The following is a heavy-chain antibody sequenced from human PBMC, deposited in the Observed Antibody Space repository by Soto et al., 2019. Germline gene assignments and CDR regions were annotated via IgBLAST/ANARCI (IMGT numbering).Heavy chain of an antibody. D-gene: IGHD4-17*01. J-gene: IGHJ2*01. CDR3: AREPTLYGDHRYFDL. V-gene: IGHV4-30-4*01. Sequence: QVQLQESGPGLVKPSQTLSLTCTVSGGSISSGDYYWSWIRQPPGKGLGWIGYISYSGSTYYNPSLKSRVTIAVATSKNQFTLKLSSVYAADTAVYYCAREPTLYGDHRYFDLWGRGTLVTVSS. CDR1: GGSISSGDYY. CDR2: ISYSGST.